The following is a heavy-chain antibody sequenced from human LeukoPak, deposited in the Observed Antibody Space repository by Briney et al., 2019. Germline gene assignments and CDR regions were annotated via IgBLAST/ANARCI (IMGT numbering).Heavy chain of an antibody. V-gene: IGHV5-51*01. J-gene: IGHJ5*02. CDR3: ARCDRSTSPNWFDP. CDR1: EYGFTSYW. D-gene: IGHD2-2*01. CDR2: FYPGDSDT. Sequence: GESLKISCNGFEYGFTSYWFGWGLHMPGKGRQWLGIFYPGDSDTRYSPSFQGQVTISADKSISTAYLQWSSLKASDTAMYYCARCDRSTSPNWFDPWGQGTLVTVSS.